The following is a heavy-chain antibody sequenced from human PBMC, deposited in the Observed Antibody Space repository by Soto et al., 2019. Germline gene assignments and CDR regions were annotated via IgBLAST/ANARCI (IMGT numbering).Heavy chain of an antibody. V-gene: IGHV3-30*03. CDR2: ISYDGSNK. CDR3: ASVDTVMVTGIDY. CDR1: GFTFTSYG. D-gene: IGHD5-18*01. J-gene: IGHJ4*02. Sequence: QVQLVESGGGVVQPGRSLRLSCAASGFTFTSYGMHWVRQAPGKGLEWVAFISYDGSNKDYAAHVKGRFTISRDNSKNTVYLQMNSLRGEDTAVFYWASVDTVMVTGIDYWGQGTLVTVSS.